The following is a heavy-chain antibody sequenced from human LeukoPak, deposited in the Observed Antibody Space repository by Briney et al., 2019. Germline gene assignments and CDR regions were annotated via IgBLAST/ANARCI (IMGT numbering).Heavy chain of an antibody. D-gene: IGHD1-26*01. CDR2: ILSDGSIQ. Sequence: GGSLRLSCAAPEFTFGTYAMHWVRRAPGRGLEWVAVILSDGSIQNTADSVRGRFIISRDNSKNTLFLQMNRLRTEDTAVYYCARGAILGGYNLIDDWGQGTLVTVSS. CDR3: ARGAILGGYNLIDD. V-gene: IGHV3-30*04. J-gene: IGHJ4*02. CDR1: EFTFGTYA.